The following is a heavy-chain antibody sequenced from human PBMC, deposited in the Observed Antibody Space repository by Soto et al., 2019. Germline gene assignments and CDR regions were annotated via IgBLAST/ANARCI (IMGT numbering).Heavy chain of an antibody. D-gene: IGHD2-2*01. CDR1: GGTFGSYA. CDR2: IIPIPGTA. CDR3: ARSQGSSTSLEIYYYCYYGMDV. V-gene: IGHV1-69*01. J-gene: IGHJ6*02. Sequence: QVQLVQSGAEVKKPGSSVKVSCKASGGTFGSYAISWVRQAPGQGLEWMGGIIPIPGTANYAQKFQGRVTIAADEATRTAYMELSSLRSEETAVYYCARSQGSSTSLEIYYYCYYGMDVWGQGTTVSVSS.